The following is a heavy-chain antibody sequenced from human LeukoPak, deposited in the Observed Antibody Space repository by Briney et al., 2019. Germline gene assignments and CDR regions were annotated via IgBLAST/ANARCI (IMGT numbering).Heavy chain of an antibody. V-gene: IGHV3-23*01. Sequence: GALRLSCAASGFTFSSYAMSWVRQAPGKGLEWVSAISGSGGSTYYADSVKGRFTISRDNSKNTLYLQMNSLRAEDTAVYYCAKDPAAGEVNWFDHWGQGTLVTVSS. CDR2: ISGSGGST. CDR1: GFTFSSYA. D-gene: IGHD6-13*01. CDR3: AKDPAAGEVNWFDH. J-gene: IGHJ5*02.